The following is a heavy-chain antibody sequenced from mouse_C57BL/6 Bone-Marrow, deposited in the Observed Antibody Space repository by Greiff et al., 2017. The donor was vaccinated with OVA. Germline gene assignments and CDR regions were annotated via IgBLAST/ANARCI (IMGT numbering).Heavy chain of an antibody. CDR1: GYTFTSYW. CDR3: ARGDDYDGFAY. V-gene: IGHV1-59*01. Sequence: QVQLQQPGAELVRPGTSVKLSCKASGYTFTSYWMHWVKQRPGQGLEWIGVIAPSDSYTNYNQKFKGKATLTVDTSSSTAYMQLSSLTSEDSAVYYCARGDDYDGFAYWGQGTLVTVSA. J-gene: IGHJ3*01. CDR2: IAPSDSYT. D-gene: IGHD2-4*01.